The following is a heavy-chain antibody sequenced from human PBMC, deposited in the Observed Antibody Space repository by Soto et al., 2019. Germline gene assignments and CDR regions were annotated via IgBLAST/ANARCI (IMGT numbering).Heavy chain of an antibody. CDR1: GFTFSSYG. V-gene: IGHV3-30*18. D-gene: IGHD2-2*01. Sequence: GGSLRLSCAASGFTFSSYGMHWVRQAPGKGLEWVAVISYDGSNKYYADSVKGRFTISRDNSKNTLYLQMNSLRAEDTAVYYCAKDLGYCSSTSCYDPFDYWGQGTLVTVSS. CDR2: ISYDGSNK. CDR3: AKDLGYCSSTSCYDPFDY. J-gene: IGHJ4*02.